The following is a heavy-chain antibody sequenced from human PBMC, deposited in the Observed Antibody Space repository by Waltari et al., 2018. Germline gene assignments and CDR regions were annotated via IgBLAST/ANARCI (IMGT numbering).Heavy chain of an antibody. CDR3: ARSGSGWYSGWYFDL. J-gene: IGHJ2*01. Sequence: QVQLQQWGAGLLKPSETLSLTCAVYGGSFSGYYWSWIRQPPGKGLEWIGEINHSGSTNYNPSLKSRVTISVDTSKNQFSLKLSSVTAADTAVYYCARSGSGWYSGWYFDLWGRGTLVTVSS. CDR1: GGSFSGYY. CDR2: INHSGST. D-gene: IGHD6-19*01. V-gene: IGHV4-34*01.